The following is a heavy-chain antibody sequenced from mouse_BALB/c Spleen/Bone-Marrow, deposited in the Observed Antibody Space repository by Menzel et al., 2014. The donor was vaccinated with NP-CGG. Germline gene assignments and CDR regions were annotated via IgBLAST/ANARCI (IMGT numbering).Heavy chain of an antibody. CDR3: ASLYDGYSVFVY. D-gene: IGHD2-3*01. CDR1: GFTFSSYY. J-gene: IGHJ3*01. Sequence: EVQRVESGGGLVKLGGSPKLSCAASGFTFSSYYMSWVRQTPEKRLELVAAINTNGGSTYYPDTVKGRFTISRDNAKNTLYLQMSSLKSEDTALYYCASLYDGYSVFVYWGQGTLVTVSA. V-gene: IGHV5-6-2*01. CDR2: INTNGGST.